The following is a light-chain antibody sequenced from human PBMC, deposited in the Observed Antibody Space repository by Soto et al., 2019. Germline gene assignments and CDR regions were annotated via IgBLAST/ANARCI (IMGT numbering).Light chain of an antibody. J-gene: IGLJ3*02. CDR1: SSDVGGYNY. CDR3: SSYTSRSTPRV. V-gene: IGLV2-14*01. Sequence: QSALTQPASVSGSPGQSITISCTGTSSDVGGYNYVSWYQQHPGKAPKLMIYEVSNRPSGVSNRFSGSKSGNTASLTISGLQAEDEADYYCSSYTSRSTPRVFGGGTKLTVL. CDR2: EVS.